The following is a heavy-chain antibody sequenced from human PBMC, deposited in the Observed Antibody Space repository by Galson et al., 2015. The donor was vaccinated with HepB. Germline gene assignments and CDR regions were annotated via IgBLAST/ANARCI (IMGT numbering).Heavy chain of an antibody. CDR3: ATGYSNPGYYYYGMDV. V-gene: IGHV1-69-2*01. Sequence: VKVSCKVSGYTFTDYYMHWVQQAPGKGLEWMGLVDPEDGETIYAEKFQGRVTITADTSTDTAYMELSSLRSEDTAVYYCATGYSNPGYYYYGMDVWGQGTTVTVSS. J-gene: IGHJ6*02. CDR1: GYTFTDYY. CDR2: VDPEDGET. D-gene: IGHD4-11*01.